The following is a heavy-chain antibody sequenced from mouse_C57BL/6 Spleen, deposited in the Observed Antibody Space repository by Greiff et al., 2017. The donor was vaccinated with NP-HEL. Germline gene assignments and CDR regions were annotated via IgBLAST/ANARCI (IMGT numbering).Heavy chain of an antibody. D-gene: IGHD2-3*01. V-gene: IGHV5-9-1*02. CDR1: GFTFSSYA. Sequence: EVQGVESGEGLVKPGGSLKLSCAASGFTFSSYAMSWVRQTPEKRLEWVAYLSSGGDYIYYADTVKGRFTISRDNARNTLYLQMSSLKSEDTAMYYCTRDQGYDGYYDWYFDVWGTGTTVTVSS. CDR3: TRDQGYDGYYDWYFDV. J-gene: IGHJ1*03. CDR2: LSSGGDYI.